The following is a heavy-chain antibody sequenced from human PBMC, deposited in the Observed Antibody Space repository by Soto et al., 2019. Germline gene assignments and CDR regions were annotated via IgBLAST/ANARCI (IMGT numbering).Heavy chain of an antibody. Sequence: QVHLEQSGAEVKKPGSSVKVSCKAAGGTFSTYTLIWVRQAPGQGLEWMGRIIPMLTVTNYAQKFQGRVTLTADKSTITAFMELTSLTSDDTAVYYCSIGSWAAETFDVWGQGTMVTVSS. CDR1: GGTFSTYT. V-gene: IGHV1-69*02. CDR2: IIPMLTVT. CDR3: SIGSWAAETFDV. J-gene: IGHJ3*01. D-gene: IGHD6-13*01.